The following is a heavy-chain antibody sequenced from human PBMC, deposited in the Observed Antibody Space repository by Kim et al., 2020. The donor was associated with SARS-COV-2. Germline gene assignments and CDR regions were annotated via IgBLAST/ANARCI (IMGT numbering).Heavy chain of an antibody. Sequence: SETLSLTCSVSGGSIITSSYYWAWVRQPSGKGLEWIGSISSDGTTYYNSSLRSRVTMDVDTSTNQFSLKVTSVTAADKAVYYCARHLRGAINYFDYWGQGTLVTVSS. V-gene: IGHV4-39*01. D-gene: IGHD1-26*01. J-gene: IGHJ4*02. CDR3: ARHLRGAINYFDY. CDR1: GGSIITSSYY. CDR2: ISSDGTT.